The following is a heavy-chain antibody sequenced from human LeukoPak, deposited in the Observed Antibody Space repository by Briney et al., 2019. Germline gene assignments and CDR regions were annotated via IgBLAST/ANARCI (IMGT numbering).Heavy chain of an antibody. CDR2: IWYDGSNK. CDR1: GFTFSSYG. Sequence: GGSLRLSCAASGFTFSSYGMHWVRQAPGKGLEWVAVIWYDGSNKYYADSVKGRFTISRDNSKNTLYLQMNSLRAEDTAVYYCARGRAHYPMATILPNRMLDYWGQGTLVTVSS. CDR3: ARGRAHYPMATILPNRMLDY. V-gene: IGHV3-33*01. J-gene: IGHJ4*02. D-gene: IGHD5-24*01.